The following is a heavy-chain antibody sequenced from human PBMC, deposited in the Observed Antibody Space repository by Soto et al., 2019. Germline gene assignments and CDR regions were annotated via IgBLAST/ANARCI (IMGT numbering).Heavy chain of an antibody. CDR3: ARDRGSGWFFDY. D-gene: IGHD6-19*01. CDR2: IYYSGST. V-gene: IGHV4-61*01. Sequence: PSETLSLTCTVSGGSVSSGSYYWGWIRQPPGKGLEWIGYIYYSGSTNYNPSLKSRVTISVDTSKNQFSLKLSSVTAADTAVYYCARDRGSGWFFDYWGQGTLVTVSS. J-gene: IGHJ4*02. CDR1: GGSVSSGSYY.